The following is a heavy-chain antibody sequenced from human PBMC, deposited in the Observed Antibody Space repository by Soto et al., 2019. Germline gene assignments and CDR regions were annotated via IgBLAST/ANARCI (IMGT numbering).Heavy chain of an antibody. CDR3: ARSMYYDFYDFWSGQNNYHGMDV. Sequence: SVKGSCKASGGTFSGYAISWVRQAPGQGLEWMGGIIPIFGTANYAQKFQGRVTITADESTSTAYMELSSLRSEDTAVYYCARSMYYDFYDFWSGQNNYHGMDVWGQGTTVTVSS. D-gene: IGHD3-3*01. CDR1: GGTFSGYA. V-gene: IGHV1-69*13. CDR2: IIPIFGTA. J-gene: IGHJ6*02.